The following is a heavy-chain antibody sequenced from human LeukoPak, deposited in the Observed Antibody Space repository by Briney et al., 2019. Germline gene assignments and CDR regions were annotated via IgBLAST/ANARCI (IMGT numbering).Heavy chain of an antibody. Sequence: SETLSLTCTVSGGSMSSYYWSWIRQPPGKGLEWIGYIYYSGSTNYNPSLKSRVTISIDTSKNQFSLKVTSVTAADTALYYCARDLDSEEAFDIWGQGTVVAVSS. CDR1: GGSMSSYY. CDR2: IYYSGST. D-gene: IGHD5-18*01. J-gene: IGHJ3*02. CDR3: ARDLDSEEAFDI. V-gene: IGHV4-59*12.